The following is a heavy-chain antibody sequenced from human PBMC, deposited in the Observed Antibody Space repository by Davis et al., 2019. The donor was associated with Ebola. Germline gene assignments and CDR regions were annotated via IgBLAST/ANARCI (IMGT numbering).Heavy chain of an antibody. J-gene: IGHJ4*02. V-gene: IGHV4-39*01. CDR1: GGSISSSSYY. CDR2: IYYSGST. CDR3: VRHFREGYSTEFYFDR. D-gene: IGHD6-13*01. Sequence: MPSETLSLTCTVSGGSISSSSYYWGWIRQPPGKGLEWIGSIYYSGSTYYNPSLKSRVTVSIDTSKNQFTLRLASVTAADTAVYYCVRHFREGYSTEFYFDRWGQGTSVTVSS.